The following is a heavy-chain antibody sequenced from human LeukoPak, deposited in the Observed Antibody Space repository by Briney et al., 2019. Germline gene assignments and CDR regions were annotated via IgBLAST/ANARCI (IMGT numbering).Heavy chain of an antibody. CDR1: GGSFSTYY. D-gene: IGHD6-13*01. J-gene: IGHJ3*02. V-gene: IGHV4-34*01. CDR2: VSHSGST. CDR3: ARDRRAAAEVRAHAFDI. Sequence: SETLSLTCAVYGGSFSTYYWSWIRRPPGKGLEWIGEVSHSGSTNYKPSLKSRVTISVDTSKNQFSLKLSSVTAADTAVYYCARDRRAAAEVRAHAFDIWGQGTMVTVSS.